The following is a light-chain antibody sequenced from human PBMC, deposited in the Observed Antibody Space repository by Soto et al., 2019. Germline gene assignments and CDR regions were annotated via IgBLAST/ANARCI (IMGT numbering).Light chain of an antibody. CDR1: QRISNY. CDR2: AAS. Sequence: DIQMTQSPSSLSASVGDRVTITCRASQRISNYLNWYQHKPGKAPRLLIYAASSLQSGVPSRFSGSRYGTDFTLTISSLQPEDFATYYCQQSYSTLDYTFGQGTKVKIK. V-gene: IGKV1-39*01. J-gene: IGKJ2*01. CDR3: QQSYSTLDYT.